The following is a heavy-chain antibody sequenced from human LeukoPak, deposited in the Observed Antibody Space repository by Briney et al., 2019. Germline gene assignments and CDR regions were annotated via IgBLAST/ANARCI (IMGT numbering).Heavy chain of an antibody. CDR3: ARGPRSSDWYSVDY. J-gene: IGHJ4*02. CDR1: GGSISNYY. D-gene: IGHD6-19*01. Sequence: PSETLSLTCTVSGGSISNYYWSWIRQPAGKGLEWIGRIYTSGSTNYNPSLKSRVTMSVDTSKNQFSLKLSSVTAADTAAYYCARGPRSSDWYSVDYWGRGTLVTVSS. CDR2: IYTSGST. V-gene: IGHV4-4*07.